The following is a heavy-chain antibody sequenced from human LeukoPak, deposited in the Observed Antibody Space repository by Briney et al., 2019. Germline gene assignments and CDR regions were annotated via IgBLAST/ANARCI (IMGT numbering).Heavy chain of an antibody. J-gene: IGHJ6*03. CDR3: ARGRTVRGAIKFYYYMDV. V-gene: IGHV4-34*01. D-gene: IGHD3-10*01. CDR2: INHSGST. Sequence: SETLSLTCAVYGGSFSGYYWSWIRQPPGKGLEWIREINHSGSTNYNPSLKSRVTISIDTSKNQFSLKLSSVTAADTAVYYCARGRTVRGAIKFYYYMDVWGKGTTVTVSS. CDR1: GGSFSGYY.